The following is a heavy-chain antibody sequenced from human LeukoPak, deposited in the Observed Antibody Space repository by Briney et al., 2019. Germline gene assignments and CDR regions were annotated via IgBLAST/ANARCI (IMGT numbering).Heavy chain of an antibody. CDR3: ARFRYGSGSYYADY. CDR2: IKQDGSEK. V-gene: IGHV3-7*05. CDR1: GFTFSSYW. Sequence: GGSLRLSCAASGFTFSSYWMSWVRQAPGKGLEWVANIKQDGSEKYYVDSVKGRFTISRDNAKNSLYLQMNSLRAEDTAVYYCARFRYGSGSYYADYWGQGTLVTVSS. J-gene: IGHJ4*02. D-gene: IGHD3-10*01.